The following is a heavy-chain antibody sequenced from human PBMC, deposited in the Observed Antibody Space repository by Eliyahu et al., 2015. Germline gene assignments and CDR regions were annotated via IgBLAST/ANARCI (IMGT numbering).Heavy chain of an antibody. CDR3: ARVASSGWNAFDT. D-gene: IGHD6-19*01. Sequence: QVQLQQWGAGLLKPSETLSLXCAVYGGSFSGHYWSWIRQTPGKGLEWIGEIDQRGTTNYNPSLKSRVTISVDTSKNQFSLNLSSVTAADAAVFYCARVASSGWNAFDTWGQGTGVTVSS. CDR2: IDQRGTT. CDR1: GGSFSGHY. V-gene: IGHV4-34*01. J-gene: IGHJ3*02.